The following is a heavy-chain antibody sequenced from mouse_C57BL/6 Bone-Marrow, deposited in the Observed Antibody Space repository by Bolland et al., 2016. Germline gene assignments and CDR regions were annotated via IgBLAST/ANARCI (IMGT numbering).Heavy chain of an antibody. V-gene: IGHV1-36*01. Sequence: TSYNQKFKGKATLTVDTSSSTAYMELNSLTSEDSAVYYCARGEGGSSYYFDYWGQGTT. J-gene: IGHJ2*01. CDR3: ARGEGGSSYYFDY. CDR2: T.